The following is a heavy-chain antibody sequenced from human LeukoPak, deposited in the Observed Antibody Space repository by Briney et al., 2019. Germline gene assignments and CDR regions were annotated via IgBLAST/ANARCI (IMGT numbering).Heavy chain of an antibody. D-gene: IGHD5-12*01. Sequence: ASVKVSCKASGYTFTSYGISWVRQAPGQGLEWMGWISAYNGNTNYAQKLQGRVTMTTDTSTSTAYMELRSLRSDDTAVYYCARGVRGYGPEFEGWFDPWGQGTLVTVSS. V-gene: IGHV1-18*01. CDR3: ARGVRGYGPEFEGWFDP. CDR2: ISAYNGNT. CDR1: GYTFTSYG. J-gene: IGHJ5*02.